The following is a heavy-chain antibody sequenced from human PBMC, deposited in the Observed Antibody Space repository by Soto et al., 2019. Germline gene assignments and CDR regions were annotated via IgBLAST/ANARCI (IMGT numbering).Heavy chain of an antibody. CDR1: GGSISSSSYY. V-gene: IGHV4-39*01. D-gene: IGHD3-22*01. CDR3: ARRSDSSGYY. CDR2: IYYSGST. J-gene: IGHJ4*02. Sequence: TSETLSLTCTVSGGSISSSSYYWGWIRQPPGKGLEWIGSIYYSGSTYYNPSLKSRVTISVDTSKNQFSLKLSSVTAADTAVYYCARRSDSSGYYWGQGTLVTVSS.